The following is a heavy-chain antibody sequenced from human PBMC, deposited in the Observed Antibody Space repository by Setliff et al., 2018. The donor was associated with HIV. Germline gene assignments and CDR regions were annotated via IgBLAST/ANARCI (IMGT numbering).Heavy chain of an antibody. CDR2: MNPNSGAT. J-gene: IGHJ6*04. CDR3: ASGEGVRGVIIRGGLDV. CDR1: GHPFSNYD. V-gene: IGHV1-8*01. Sequence: ASVKVSCKTSGHPFSNYDIIWVRRATGQGLEWMGWMNPNSGATGYAQKFKDRFIMTRDTSISTAYMELSSLTSEDTAVYYCASGEGVRGVIIRGGLDVWGKGTTVTVSS. D-gene: IGHD3-10*01.